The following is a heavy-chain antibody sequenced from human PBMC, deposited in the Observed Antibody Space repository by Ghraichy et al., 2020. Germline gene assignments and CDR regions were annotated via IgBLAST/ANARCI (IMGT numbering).Heavy chain of an antibody. D-gene: IGHD1-14*01. CDR3: AREGRGPDLDY. Sequence: LSLTCAASGFTFSNYGMHWVRQAPGKGLEWVAVIWYDGSNEYYADSVKGRFTISRDNSKNTLYLQMNSLRAEDTAVYYCAREGRGPDLDYWGQGTLVTVSS. CDR2: IWYDGSNE. CDR1: GFTFSNYG. V-gene: IGHV3-33*01. J-gene: IGHJ4*02.